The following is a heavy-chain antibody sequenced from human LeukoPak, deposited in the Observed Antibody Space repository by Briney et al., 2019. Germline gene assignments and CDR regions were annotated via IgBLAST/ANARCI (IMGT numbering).Heavy chain of an antibody. J-gene: IGHJ6*03. CDR2: ISGSGGRT. Sequence: GGSLRLSCAASGFTFSSYGMSWVRQAPGKGLELVSAISGSGGRTYYADSVKGRFTISRDNSKNTLYLQMNSLRAEDTAVYYCAKKGSWLHYYMDVWGKGTTVTISS. CDR1: GFTFSSYG. D-gene: IGHD1-26*01. V-gene: IGHV3-23*01. CDR3: AKKGSWLHYYMDV.